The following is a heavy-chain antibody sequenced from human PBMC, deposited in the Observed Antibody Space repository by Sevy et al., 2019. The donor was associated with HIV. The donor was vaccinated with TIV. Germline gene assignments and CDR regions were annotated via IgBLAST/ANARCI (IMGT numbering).Heavy chain of an antibody. CDR1: GFTFSAYY. D-gene: IGHD4-17*01. J-gene: IGHJ4*02. V-gene: IGHV3-11*06. CDR2: ISGAGTYT. Sequence: GGSLRLSCAASGFTFSAYYMTWIRQAPGKGLEWVSYISGAGTYTNYVESVKGRFTISRDNSKNSLYLQMNSLRAEDTAVYYCTRDLPPSATTVAHFDYWGQGTLVTVSS. CDR3: TRDLPPSATTVAHFDY.